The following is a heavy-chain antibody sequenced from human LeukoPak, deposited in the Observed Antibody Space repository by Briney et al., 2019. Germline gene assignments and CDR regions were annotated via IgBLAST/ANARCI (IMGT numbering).Heavy chain of an antibody. D-gene: IGHD1-26*01. Sequence: GGSLRLSCAASGFTFSSYGMHWVRQAPGKGLEWVAVISYDGSNKYYADSVKGRFTISRDNSKNTLYLQMNSLRAEDTAVYYCAKDPGVGATQNWFDPWGQGTLVTVSS. V-gene: IGHV3-30*18. J-gene: IGHJ5*02. CDR1: GFTFSSYG. CDR2: ISYDGSNK. CDR3: AKDPGVGATQNWFDP.